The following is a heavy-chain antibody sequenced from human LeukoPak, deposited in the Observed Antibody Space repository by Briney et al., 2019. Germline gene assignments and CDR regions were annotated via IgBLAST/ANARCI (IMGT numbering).Heavy chain of an antibody. CDR2: ISYDGSNK. CDR1: GFTFSSYA. V-gene: IGHV3-30*04. Sequence: GGSLRLSCAASGFTFSSYAMHWVRQAPGKGLEWVAVISYDGSNKYYADSVKGRFTISRDNSKNTLYLQMNSLRAEDTAVYYCARGPKGYYYMDVWGKGTTVTIS. J-gene: IGHJ6*03. CDR3: ARGPKGYYYMDV.